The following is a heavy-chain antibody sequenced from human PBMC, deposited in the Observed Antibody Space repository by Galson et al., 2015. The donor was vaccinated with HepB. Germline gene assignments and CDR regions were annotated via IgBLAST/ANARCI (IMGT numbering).Heavy chain of an antibody. D-gene: IGHD1-14*01. J-gene: IGHJ4*02. V-gene: IGHV1-18*01. CDR2: ISANSGNT. Sequence: SVKVSCKASGYPFTINGISWVRQAPGQGLEWMGWISANSGNTIYVYKFQGRVTLTTDTSTSTAYMELRNLGSDDTAVYYCARDRNYRFDHWGQGTLVTV. CDR3: ARDRNYRFDH. CDR1: GYPFTING.